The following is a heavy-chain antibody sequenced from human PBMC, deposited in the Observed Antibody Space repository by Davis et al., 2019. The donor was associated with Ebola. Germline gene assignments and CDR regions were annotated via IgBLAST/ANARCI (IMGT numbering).Heavy chain of an antibody. CDR1: GGSISSYY. V-gene: IGHV4-59*12. D-gene: IGHD2-21*02. CDR2: IYYSGST. J-gene: IGHJ4*02. Sequence: SETLSLTCTVSGGSISSYYWSWIRQPPGKGLEWIGYIYYSGSTYYNPSLKSRVTISVDTSKNQFSLKLNSVTAADTAVYYCARADAYCGGDCYHYWGQGTLVTVSS. CDR3: ARADAYCGGDCYHY.